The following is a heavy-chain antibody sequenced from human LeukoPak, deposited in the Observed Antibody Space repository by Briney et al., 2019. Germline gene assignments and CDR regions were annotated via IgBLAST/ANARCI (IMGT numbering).Heavy chain of an antibody. J-gene: IGHJ4*02. V-gene: IGHV3-15*01. CDR3: TIEYSNPFDY. Sequence: PRGSLRLSCAASGFTFSNSWMSWVRQAPGKGLGWGGRIKSKTDGGTTDYAAPVKGRFTISRDDSKNTLYLQMNSLKTEDPAVYYCTIEYSNPFDYWGQGNLVTVSS. CDR1: GFTFSNSW. CDR2: IKSKTDGGTT. D-gene: IGHD4-11*01.